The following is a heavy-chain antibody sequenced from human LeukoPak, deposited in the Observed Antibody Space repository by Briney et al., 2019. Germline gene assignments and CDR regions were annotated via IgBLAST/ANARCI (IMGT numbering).Heavy chain of an antibody. CDR3: AGADMVRGVVDY. D-gene: IGHD3-10*01. V-gene: IGHV4-59*10. CDR1: GFNFDKYN. CDR2: IYTSGST. J-gene: IGHJ4*02. Sequence: PGGSLRLSCAASGFNFDKYNMNWVRQAPGKGLEWIGRIYTSGSTNYNPSLKSRVTMSVDTSKNQFSLKLSSVTAADTAVYYCAGADMVRGVVDYWGQGTLVTVSS.